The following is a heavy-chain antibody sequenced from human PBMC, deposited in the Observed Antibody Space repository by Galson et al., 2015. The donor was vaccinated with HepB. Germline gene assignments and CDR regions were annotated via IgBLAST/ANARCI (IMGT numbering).Heavy chain of an antibody. J-gene: IGHJ2*01. CDR3: VRARTSVATSGYSDL. Sequence: SLRLSCAASGFTFSSYTMHWVRQTPVKGLKWMAVVSYDGNEDNHADSVKGRFTISRDNSRNILYMQMNSLRPEDTAVYYCVRARTSVATSGYSDLWGRGTLVSVSS. D-gene: IGHD4-17*01. CDR2: VSYDGNED. V-gene: IGHV3-30*04. CDR1: GFTFSSYT.